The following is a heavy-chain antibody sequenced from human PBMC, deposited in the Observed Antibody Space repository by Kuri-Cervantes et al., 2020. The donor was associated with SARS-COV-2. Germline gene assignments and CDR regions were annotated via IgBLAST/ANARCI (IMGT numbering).Heavy chain of an antibody. J-gene: IGHJ4*02. V-gene: IGHV4-38-2*01. D-gene: IGHD3-22*01. Sequence: GSLRLSCAVSGYSISSGYYWGWIRQPPGKGLEWIGYIYYSGSTNYNPSLKSRVTISVDTSKNQFSLKLSSVTAADTAVYYCARGAASITMIVVVGNFDYWGQGTLVTVSS. CDR3: ARGAASITMIVVVGNFDY. CDR1: GYSISSGYY. CDR2: IYYSGST.